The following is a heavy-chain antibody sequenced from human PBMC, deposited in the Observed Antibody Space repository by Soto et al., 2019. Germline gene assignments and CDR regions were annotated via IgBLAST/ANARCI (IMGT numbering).Heavy chain of an antibody. CDR1: GFTFSSYA. J-gene: IGHJ3*02. Sequence: EVQLLESGGGLVQPGGSLRLSCAASGFTFSSYAMSWVRQAPGKGLEWVSAISGSGGSTYHADSVKGRFTISRDNSKNTLYLQMNSRRAEDTAVYYCAQDIKTRRLEGDAFDIWGQGTMVTVSS. D-gene: IGHD1-1*01. CDR3: AQDIKTRRLEGDAFDI. CDR2: ISGSGGST. V-gene: IGHV3-23*01.